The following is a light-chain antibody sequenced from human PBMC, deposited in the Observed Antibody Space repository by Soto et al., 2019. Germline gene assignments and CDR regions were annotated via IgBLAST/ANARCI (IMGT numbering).Light chain of an antibody. CDR1: SSNIGAGYD. J-gene: IGLJ2*01. CDR3: LSFDSSLSVV. CDR2: GNT. V-gene: IGLV1-40*01. Sequence: QLVLTQPPSVSGAPGQRDTISCTGSSSNIGAGYDVHWYQQLPGRGPKLLIYGNTNRPSGVPDRFSGSKSGTSASLAITGLQAEDEADYYCLSFDSSLSVVFGGGTKLTVL.